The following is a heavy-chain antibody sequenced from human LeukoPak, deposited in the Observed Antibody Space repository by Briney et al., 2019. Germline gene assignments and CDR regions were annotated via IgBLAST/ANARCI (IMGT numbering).Heavy chain of an antibody. D-gene: IGHD1-14*01. CDR1: GFTFTSYD. CDR2: IDTAGDR. V-gene: IGHV3-13*04. CDR3: ARWRSTTRYFDL. J-gene: IGHJ2*01. Sequence: GESLRLSCAASGFTFTSYDMHWVRQATGKGLEWVSAIDTAGDRECTDYVKGRINISRENAKKALYLQINSLRAVDTAVYYCARWRSTTRYFDLWGRGTLVTAS.